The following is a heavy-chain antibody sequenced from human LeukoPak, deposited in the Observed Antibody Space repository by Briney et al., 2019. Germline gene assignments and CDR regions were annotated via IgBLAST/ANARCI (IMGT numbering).Heavy chain of an antibody. D-gene: IGHD2-21*02. J-gene: IGHJ4*02. CDR3: ARDVGDL. CDR1: GFTFSSYG. V-gene: IGHV3-33*01. CDR2: IWYDGSNK. Sequence: GGSLRLSCAASGFTFSSYGMHWVRQAPGKGLEWVAVIWYDGSNKYYGDSVKGRFTISRDNAKNSLFLQMNSLRAEDTAVYYCARDVGDLWGQGTLVTVSS.